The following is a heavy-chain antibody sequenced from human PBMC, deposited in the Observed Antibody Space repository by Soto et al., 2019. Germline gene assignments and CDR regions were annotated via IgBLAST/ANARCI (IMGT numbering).Heavy chain of an antibody. J-gene: IGHJ4*02. CDR3: AKDYTDYTYSFDY. D-gene: IGHD4-4*01. Sequence: GSLKLSCAASGFTFRTYGMHWVRQAPGKGLEWVAFISYDGSNKYYADSVKGRFTISRDNSKNTLYLQMNSLRAEDTAVYYCAKDYTDYTYSFDYWGQGTLVTSPQ. CDR1: GFTFRTYG. CDR2: ISYDGSNK. V-gene: IGHV3-30*18.